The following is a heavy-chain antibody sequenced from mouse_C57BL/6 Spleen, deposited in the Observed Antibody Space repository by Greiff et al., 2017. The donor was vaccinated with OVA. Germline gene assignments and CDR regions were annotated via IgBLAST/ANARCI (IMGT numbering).Heavy chain of an antibody. CDR3: AREEKGNFAY. Sequence: QVQLKQPGAELVRPGSSVKLSCKASGYTFTSYWMDWVKQRPGQGLEWIGNIYPSDSETHYNQKFKDKATLTVDKSSSTAYMQLSSLTSEDSAVYYCAREEKGNFAYWGQGTLVTVSA. CDR2: IYPSDSET. J-gene: IGHJ3*01. V-gene: IGHV1-61*01. CDR1: GYTFTSYW. D-gene: IGHD2-1*01.